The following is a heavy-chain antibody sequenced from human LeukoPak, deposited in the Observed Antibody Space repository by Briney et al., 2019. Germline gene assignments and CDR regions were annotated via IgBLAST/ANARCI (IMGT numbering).Heavy chain of an antibody. Sequence: PGRSLRLSCAASRFTFNSYAIHWVRQAPGKGLEWVAFISYDGSIKYYADSVKGRFTISRDNSKNTLYLQMNSLRAEDTAVYYCARARFGGTANWYFDLWGRGTLVTVSS. D-gene: IGHD3-10*01. CDR3: ARARFGGTANWYFDL. V-gene: IGHV3-30*14. J-gene: IGHJ2*01. CDR1: RFTFNSYA. CDR2: ISYDGSIK.